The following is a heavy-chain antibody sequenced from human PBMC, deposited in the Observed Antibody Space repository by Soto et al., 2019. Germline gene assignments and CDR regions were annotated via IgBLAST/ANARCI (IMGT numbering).Heavy chain of an antibody. CDR1: GFTFSSYG. CDR2: ISYDGSNK. Sequence: PGGSLRLSCAASGFTFSSYGMHWVRQAPGKGLEWVAVISYDGSNKYYADSVKGRFTISRDNSKNTLYLQMNSLRAEDTAVYYCARGRIFVTFDYWGQGTLVTVSS. J-gene: IGHJ4*02. V-gene: IGHV3-30*03. D-gene: IGHD3-9*01. CDR3: ARGRIFVTFDY.